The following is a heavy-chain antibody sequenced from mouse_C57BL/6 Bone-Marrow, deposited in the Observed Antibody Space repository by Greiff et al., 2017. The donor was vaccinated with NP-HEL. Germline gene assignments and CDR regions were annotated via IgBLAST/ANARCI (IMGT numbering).Heavy chain of an antibody. CDR2: ISSGGDYI. CDR3: TREAGSHWYFDV. D-gene: IGHD1-1*01. CDR1: GFTFSSYA. J-gene: IGHJ1*03. Sequence: EVKLMESGEGLVKPGGSLKLSCAASGFTFSSYAMSWVRQTPEKRLEWVAYISSGGDYIYYADTVKGRFTISRDNARNTLYLQLSSLKSEDTAMYYCTREAGSHWYFDVWGTGTTVTVSS. V-gene: IGHV5-9-1*02.